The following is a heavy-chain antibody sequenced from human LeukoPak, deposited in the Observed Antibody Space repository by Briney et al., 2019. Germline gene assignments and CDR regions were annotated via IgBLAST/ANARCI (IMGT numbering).Heavy chain of an antibody. Sequence: RGSLRLSCAASGFTFSSYEMNWVRQAPGKGQEWVSYISSSGSTIYYADSVKGRFTISRDNAKNSLYLQMNSLRAEDTAVYYCAELGITMIGGVWGKGTTVTISS. V-gene: IGHV3-48*03. CDR3: AELGITMIGGV. CDR2: ISSSGSTI. D-gene: IGHD3-10*02. J-gene: IGHJ6*04. CDR1: GFTFSSYE.